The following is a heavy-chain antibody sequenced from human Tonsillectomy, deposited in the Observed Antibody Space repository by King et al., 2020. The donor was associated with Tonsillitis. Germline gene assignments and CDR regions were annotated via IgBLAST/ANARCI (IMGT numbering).Heavy chain of an antibody. CDR3: ARSLPNSSALYGAFDY. D-gene: IGHD6-19*01. Sequence: QLQESGSGLVKPSENLSLTCTVSGGSISSYYWSWIRQPPGKGLEWIGYIYYSGSANYNPSLKGRVTISVDTSKNQFSLKLNSVTAADTAVYYCARSLPNSSALYGAFDYWGQGTLVTVSS. J-gene: IGHJ4*02. CDR1: GGSISSYY. V-gene: IGHV4-59*01. CDR2: IYYSGSA.